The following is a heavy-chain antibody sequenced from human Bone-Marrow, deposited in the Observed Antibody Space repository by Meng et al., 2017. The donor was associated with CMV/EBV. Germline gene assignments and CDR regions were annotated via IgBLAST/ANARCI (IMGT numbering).Heavy chain of an antibody. Sequence: GGSLRLSCAASGFTFSSYDMHWVRQAPGKGLVWVSRIHSDGSSTSYADSVKGRFTISRDNAKNTLYLQMNSLRAEDTAVYYCAKDVVVVPRCYGMDVWGQGTTVTVSS. CDR3: AKDVVVVPRCYGMDV. CDR2: IHSDGSST. D-gene: IGHD2-2*01. J-gene: IGHJ6*02. CDR1: GFTFSSYD. V-gene: IGHV3-74*01.